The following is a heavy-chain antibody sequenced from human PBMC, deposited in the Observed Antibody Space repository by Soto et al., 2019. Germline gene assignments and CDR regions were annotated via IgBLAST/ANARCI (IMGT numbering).Heavy chain of an antibody. CDR1: GYTFTSYG. CDR3: ARESPGDYLYSLDY. J-gene: IGHJ4*02. Sequence: SVKVSCKASGYTFTSYGISWVRQAPGQGLEWMGWISAYNGNTNYAQKLQGRVTMTTDTSTSTAYMELRSLRSDDTAVYYCARESPGDYLYSLDYWGQGTMVTVSS. D-gene: IGHD4-17*01. CDR2: ISAYNGNT. V-gene: IGHV1-18*04.